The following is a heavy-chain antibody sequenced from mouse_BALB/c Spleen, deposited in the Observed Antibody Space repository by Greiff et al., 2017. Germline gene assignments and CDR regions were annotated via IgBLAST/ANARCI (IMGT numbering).Heavy chain of an antibody. CDR2: ISSGGSYT. J-gene: IGHJ3*01. Sequence: EVHLVESGGGLVKPGGSLKLSCAASGFTFSSYAMSWVRQSPEKRLEWVAEISSGGSYTYYPDTVTGRFTISRDNAKNTLYLEMSSLRSEDTAMYYCARPLYYDYDGFAYWGQGTLVTVSA. CDR3: ARPLYYDYDGFAY. V-gene: IGHV5-9-4*01. CDR1: GFTFSSYA. D-gene: IGHD2-4*01.